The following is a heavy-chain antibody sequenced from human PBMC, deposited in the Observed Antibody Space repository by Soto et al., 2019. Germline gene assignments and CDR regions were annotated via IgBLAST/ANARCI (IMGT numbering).Heavy chain of an antibody. D-gene: IGHD4-17*01. CDR3: ARGLVGRHYYYGMDV. Sequence: SETLSLTCTVSGGSISSGGYYWSWIRQHPGKGLEWIGYIYYSGSTYYNPSLKSRVTISVDTSKNQFSLKLSSVTAADTAVYYCARGLVGRHYYYGMDVWGQGTTFSVSS. J-gene: IGHJ6*02. V-gene: IGHV4-31*03. CDR2: IYYSGST. CDR1: GGSISSGGYY.